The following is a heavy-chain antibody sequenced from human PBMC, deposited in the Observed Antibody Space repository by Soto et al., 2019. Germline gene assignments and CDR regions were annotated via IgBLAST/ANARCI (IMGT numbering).Heavy chain of an antibody. V-gene: IGHV1-3*01. CDR2: INAGNGNT. CDR3: AGSYCSGGSCPLYYYGMDA. Sequence: ASVKVSCKASGYTFTSYAMHWVRQAPGQRLEWMGWINAGNGNTKYSQKFQGRVTITRDTSASTAYMELSSLRSEDTAVYYCAGSYCSGGSCPLYYYGMDAWGQGTTVTVSS. D-gene: IGHD2-15*01. CDR1: GYTFTSYA. J-gene: IGHJ6*02.